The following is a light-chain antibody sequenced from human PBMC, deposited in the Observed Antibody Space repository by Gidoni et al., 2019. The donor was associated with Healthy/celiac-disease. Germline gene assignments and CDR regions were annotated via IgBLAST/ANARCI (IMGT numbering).Light chain of an antibody. CDR2: GSS. CDR1: QSVSSN. CDR3: QQYNNWPPWT. Sequence: EIVMTQSPATLSVSPGERATRSCRASQSVSSNLAWYQQKPGQAPRLLIYGSSTRATGIPARFSGSGSGTEFPLTISSLQSEDSAVYYCQQYNNWPPWTFGQGTQVEIK. J-gene: IGKJ1*01. V-gene: IGKV3-15*01.